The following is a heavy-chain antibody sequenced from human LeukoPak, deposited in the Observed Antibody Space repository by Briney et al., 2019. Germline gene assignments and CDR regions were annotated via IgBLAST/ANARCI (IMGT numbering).Heavy chain of an antibody. CDR3: ARTFPYCSGGSCYGDAFDI. J-gene: IGHJ3*02. V-gene: IGHV5-51*01. Sequence: GESLKISCKGSGYSFTSYWIGWVRQMPGKGLEWMGIIYPGYSDTRYSPSFQGQVTISADKSISTAYLQWSSLKASDTAMYYCARTFPYCSGGSCYGDAFDIWGQGTMVTVSS. D-gene: IGHD2-15*01. CDR2: IYPGYSDT. CDR1: GYSFTSYW.